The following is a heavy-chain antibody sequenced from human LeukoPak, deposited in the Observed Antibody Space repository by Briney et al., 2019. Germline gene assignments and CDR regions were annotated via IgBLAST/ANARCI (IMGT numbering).Heavy chain of an antibody. CDR2: IIPIFGTA. CDR3: ARGSTVTQISDY. CDR1: GGTFSSYA. D-gene: IGHD4-17*01. J-gene: IGHJ4*02. Sequence: SVKVSCKASGGTFSSYAISWVRQAPGQGLEWMGGIIPIFGTANYAQKFQGRVTITADESTSAAYMELSSLRSEDTAVYYCARGSTVTQISDYWGQGTLVTVSS. V-gene: IGHV1-69*13.